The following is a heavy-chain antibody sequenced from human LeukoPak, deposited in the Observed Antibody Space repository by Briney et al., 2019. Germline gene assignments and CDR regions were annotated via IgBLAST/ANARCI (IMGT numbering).Heavy chain of an antibody. Sequence: SVRVSCKASGGTFSSYAISWVRQAPGQGLEWMGGIIPIFGTANYAQKFQGRVTITADESTSTAYMELSSLRSEDTAVYYCARGQGYYYDSSGYLDYWGQGTLVTVSS. CDR2: IIPIFGTA. CDR3: ARGQGYYYDSSGYLDY. CDR1: GGTFSSYA. V-gene: IGHV1-69*13. J-gene: IGHJ4*02. D-gene: IGHD3-22*01.